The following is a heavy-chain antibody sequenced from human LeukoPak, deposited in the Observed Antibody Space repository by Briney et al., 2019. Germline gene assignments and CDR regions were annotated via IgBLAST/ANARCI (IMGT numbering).Heavy chain of an antibody. Sequence: SQTLSLTCTVSGGSISSGDYYWSWIRQPPGKGLEWIGYISSGGRTYYRPSLKSRITVSMYTSKNQFSLKVSSVTAADTAVFYGARGRYGSGIVYGGQGTLVTVSS. CDR1: GGSISSGDYY. CDR2: ISSGGRT. CDR3: ARGRYGSGIVY. V-gene: IGHV4-30-4*01. D-gene: IGHD3-10*01. J-gene: IGHJ4*02.